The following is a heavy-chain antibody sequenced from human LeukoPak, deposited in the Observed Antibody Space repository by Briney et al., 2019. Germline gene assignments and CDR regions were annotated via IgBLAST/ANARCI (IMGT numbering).Heavy chain of an antibody. V-gene: IGHV3-66*04. D-gene: IGHD2-15*01. Sequence: GGTLRLSCAASGFTVSGNYMSWVRPAPGKGRWWVSVIYSGGSTYYADSVKGRFTISRDNSKNTLYLQMNSLRAEDTAVYYCARHQCSGGSCYAWFDPWGQGTLVTVSS. CDR1: GFTVSGNY. CDR3: ARHQCSGGSCYAWFDP. CDR2: IYSGGST. J-gene: IGHJ5*02.